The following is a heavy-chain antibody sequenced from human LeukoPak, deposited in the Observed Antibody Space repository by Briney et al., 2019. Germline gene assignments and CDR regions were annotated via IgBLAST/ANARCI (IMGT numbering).Heavy chain of an antibody. J-gene: IGHJ5*01. CDR1: VYTFTGYY. V-gene: IGHV1-2*02. CDR3: ARGMSSGWFDC. D-gene: IGHD6-19*01. CDR2: INRNSGGT. Sequence: ASMKVSCKASVYTFTGYYIHWVRQAPGQGLEWMGWINRNSGGTNYAQKLQGRVTMTSDTSVSTTYMELSRLRSDDTAVYYCARGMSSGWFDCWGQGTLVTVSS.